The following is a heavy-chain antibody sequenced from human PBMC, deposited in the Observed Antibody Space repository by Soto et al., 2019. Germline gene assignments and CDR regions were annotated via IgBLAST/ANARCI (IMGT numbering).Heavy chain of an antibody. Sequence: TLSLTCTVSGGSISNGDYYWNWIRQPPGKGLEWLGSIHYGGSTYYNPSLKSRITISVDTSKNQFSLKLSSVTAADTAVYYCARDRYYDSSGYYFDYWGQGTLVTVSS. CDR1: GGSISNGDYY. D-gene: IGHD3-22*01. J-gene: IGHJ4*02. V-gene: IGHV4-30-4*01. CDR3: ARDRYYDSSGYYFDY. CDR2: IHYGGST.